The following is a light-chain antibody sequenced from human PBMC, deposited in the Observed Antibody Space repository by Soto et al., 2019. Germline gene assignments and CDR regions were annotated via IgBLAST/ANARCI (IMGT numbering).Light chain of an antibody. CDR2: EVS. V-gene: IGLV2-8*01. CDR1: SSDVGGYNY. CDR3: ISYAGSNLLYV. Sequence: QSALTQPPSASGSPGQSVTISCTGTSSDVGGYNYVSWYQQHPGKAPKLMSYEVSKRPSGVPDRFSGSKSGNTASLTVSGLQAEDEADYYCISYAGSNLLYVFGTGTKLTVL. J-gene: IGLJ1*01.